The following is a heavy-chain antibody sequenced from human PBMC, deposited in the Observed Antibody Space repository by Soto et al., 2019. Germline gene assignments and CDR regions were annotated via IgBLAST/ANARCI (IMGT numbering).Heavy chain of an antibody. J-gene: IGHJ4*02. CDR3: ARVPMYVGGYSTGDYSFDL. D-gene: IGHD5-18*01. V-gene: IGHV1-2*04. Sequence: ASVKVSCKASGYTFTGYYMHWVRQAPGQGLEWMGWINPNSGGTNYAQKFQGWVTMTRDTSISTAYMELSRLRSDDTAVYYCARVPMYVGGYSTGDYSFDLWGQGTPVTVSS. CDR1: GYTFTGYY. CDR2: INPNSGGT.